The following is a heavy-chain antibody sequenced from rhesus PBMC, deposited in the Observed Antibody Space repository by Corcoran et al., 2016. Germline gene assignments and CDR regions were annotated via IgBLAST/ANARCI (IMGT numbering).Heavy chain of an antibody. CDR1: GGSFSSYW. J-gene: IGHJ5-2*02. CDR3: AIPVLWSGYYHVDV. V-gene: IGHV4-160*01. Sequence: QVQLQESGPGLVKPSETLSLTCAVSGGSFSSYWWGCIRQPPGKGLGWIGSIYGSSGDTEYNPSLTSRATISRDTSKIQFSLKLSSVTAADTAVYYCAIPVLWSGYYHVDVWGRGVLVTVSS. CDR2: IYGSSGDT. D-gene: IGHD3-3*01.